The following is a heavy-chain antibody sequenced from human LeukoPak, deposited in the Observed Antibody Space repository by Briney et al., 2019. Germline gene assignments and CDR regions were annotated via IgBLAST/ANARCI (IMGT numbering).Heavy chain of an antibody. Sequence: GGCLRLSRAVSGFAFGSEAMRWVRQSAASGLGGVASISPGGGATYHADSVQGRFTLPRDNSHHSLFLPINSLRGEHTAVYFCAKSRSGSANWALEIFDNWGQGNRVTVSA. CDR2: ISPGGGAT. V-gene: IGHV3-23*01. CDR1: GFAFGSEA. D-gene: IGHD1-1*01. J-gene: IGHJ4*02. CDR3: AKSRSGSANWALEIFDN.